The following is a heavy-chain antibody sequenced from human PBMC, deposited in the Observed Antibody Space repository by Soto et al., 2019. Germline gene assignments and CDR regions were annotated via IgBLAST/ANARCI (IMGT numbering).Heavy chain of an antibody. J-gene: IGHJ4*02. CDR2: INPSGGRT. D-gene: IGHD3-3*01. CDR1: GYSFDRYG. Sequence: QIQLVQSGGEMKKSGASVKVSCKASGYSFDRYGISWVRQAPGQGLEWMGVINPSGGRTSYAEKFQGRVTMTGDTSTSTVYMELSRLKSDDTAVYYCARDGNNRVLLYHFDYWGQGTLVTVSS. CDR3: ARDGNNRVLLYHFDY. V-gene: IGHV1-46*02.